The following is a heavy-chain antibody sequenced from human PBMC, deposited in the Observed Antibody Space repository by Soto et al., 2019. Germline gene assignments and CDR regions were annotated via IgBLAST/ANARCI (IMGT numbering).Heavy chain of an antibody. J-gene: IGHJ4*02. CDR1: GFTFGDYA. CDR3: TSGFAGTGYFN. Sequence: EVQLVESGGGLVQPGRSLRLSCTASGFTFGDYAMSWFRQAPGKGLEWVGFIISQAYGGTTEYAASVKGSFTISRDDSQSIAYLQMNNLKAEDTSVYYCTSGFAGTGYFNWGQGALVTVSS. CDR2: IISQAYGGTT. D-gene: IGHD3-9*01. V-gene: IGHV3-49*03.